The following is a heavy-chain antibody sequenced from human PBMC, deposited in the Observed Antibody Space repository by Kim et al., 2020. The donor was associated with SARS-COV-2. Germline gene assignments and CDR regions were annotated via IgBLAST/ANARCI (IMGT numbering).Heavy chain of an antibody. Sequence: GGSLRLSCAASGFTFSSYWMHWVRQAPGNGLVWVSRMNSDGSSTGYADSVKGRFTISRDNAKNTLYLQMNSLRAEDTAVYYCAREEVPAGLDWGQGTLVT. CDR2: MNSDGSST. J-gene: IGHJ4*02. CDR1: GFTFSSYW. CDR3: AREEVPAGLD. D-gene: IGHD2-2*01. V-gene: IGHV3-74*01.